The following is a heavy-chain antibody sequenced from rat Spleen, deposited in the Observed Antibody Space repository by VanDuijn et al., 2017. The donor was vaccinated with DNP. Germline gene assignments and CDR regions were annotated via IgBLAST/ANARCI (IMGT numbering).Heavy chain of an antibody. J-gene: IGHJ4*01. CDR2: ISSGGST. CDR3: SREGQPYYAMDA. V-gene: IGHV2S12*01. Sequence: QVRLRESGPGLVQPSHTLSLTCTVSGFSLTSYAVSWVRQPPGKGLEWIAAISSGGSTYYTSPLKSRLSINRDTSKNQVFLKMNSLQIEDTAIYFCSREGQPYYAMDAWGQGTSVTVSS. D-gene: IGHD1-5*01. CDR1: GFSLTSYA.